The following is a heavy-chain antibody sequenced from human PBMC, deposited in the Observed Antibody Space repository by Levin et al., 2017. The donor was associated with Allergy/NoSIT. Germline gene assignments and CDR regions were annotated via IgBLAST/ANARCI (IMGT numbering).Heavy chain of an antibody. D-gene: IGHD6-13*01. Sequence: PGGSLRLSCAASGITFSNAWMSWARQAPGKGLEWVGRIKSKTDGGTTEYAAPVKGRFTISRDDSKNTLYLQLNSLKTEDTAVDFCTTYSSSWYYFDYWGQGTLVTVSS. J-gene: IGHJ4*02. CDR2: IKSKTDGGTT. V-gene: IGHV3-15*01. CDR1: GITFSNAW. CDR3: TTYSSSWYYFDY.